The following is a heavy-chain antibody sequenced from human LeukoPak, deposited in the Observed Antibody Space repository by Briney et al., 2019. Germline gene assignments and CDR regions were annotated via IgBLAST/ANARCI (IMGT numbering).Heavy chain of an antibody. D-gene: IGHD3-10*01. Sequence: GGSLRLSCAASGFTFSDYYMSWIRQAPGRGLEWVSYISSSGSTIYYADSVKGRFTISRDNAKNSLYLQMNSLRAEDTAVYYCARVRFTVYCYGMDVWGQGTTVTVSS. J-gene: IGHJ6*02. CDR1: GFTFSDYY. CDR2: ISSSGSTI. V-gene: IGHV3-11*01. CDR3: ARVRFTVYCYGMDV.